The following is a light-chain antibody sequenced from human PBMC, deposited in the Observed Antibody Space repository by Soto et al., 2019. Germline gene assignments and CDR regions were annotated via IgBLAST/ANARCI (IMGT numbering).Light chain of an antibody. V-gene: IGLV1-44*01. J-gene: IGLJ1*01. CDR1: SSNIGSNT. CDR2: SYN. Sequence: QSVLTQPPSASGTPGQRVTISCSGSSSNIGSNTVNWYQQLPGTAPKLLIYSYNQRPSGVPDRFSGSKSGTSASLAISGLQSEDEADYYCAAWDDSLPGYVFGTGTKVTVL. CDR3: AAWDDSLPGYV.